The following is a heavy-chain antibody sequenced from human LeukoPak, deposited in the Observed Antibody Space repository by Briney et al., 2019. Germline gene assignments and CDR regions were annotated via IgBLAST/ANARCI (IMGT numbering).Heavy chain of an antibody. D-gene: IGHD5-18*01. V-gene: IGHV4-38-2*02. CDR2: IYHSGST. CDR1: GYSISSGYY. CDR3: ASLRGYSYGLYFDY. J-gene: IGHJ4*02. Sequence: SETLSLTCTVSGYSISSGYYWGWIRQPPGKGLEWIGSIYHSGSTYYNPSLKSRVTISVDTSKNQFSLKLSSVTAADTAVYYCASLRGYSYGLYFDYWGQGTLVTVSS.